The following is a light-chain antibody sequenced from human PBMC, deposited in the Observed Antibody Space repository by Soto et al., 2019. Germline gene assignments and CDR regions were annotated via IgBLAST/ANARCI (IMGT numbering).Light chain of an antibody. Sequence: EIGMTQSPATLSVSPGERATLSCRASQSVSSNLAWYQQKPGQAPRLLSYGASTRATGIPARFSGSGSGTEFTLTMSSLQSEDFAVYYCQQYNNWPLFGQGTKVDIK. CDR2: GAS. J-gene: IGKJ1*01. V-gene: IGKV3-15*01. CDR1: QSVSSN. CDR3: QQYNNWPL.